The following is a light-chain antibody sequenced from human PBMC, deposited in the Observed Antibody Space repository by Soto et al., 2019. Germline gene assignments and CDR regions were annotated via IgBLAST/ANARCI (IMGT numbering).Light chain of an antibody. CDR1: QSVSSD. Sequence: EIVMTQSPATLSVSPGERATLSCRASQSVSSDLAWYQQKAGQAPRLLIYGASTRATDIPARFSGSGSGTDFTLTISRLEPEDFAVYYCQDYGSSAWTFGQGTKVDIK. CDR2: GAS. V-gene: IGKV3-15*01. CDR3: QDYGSSAWT. J-gene: IGKJ1*01.